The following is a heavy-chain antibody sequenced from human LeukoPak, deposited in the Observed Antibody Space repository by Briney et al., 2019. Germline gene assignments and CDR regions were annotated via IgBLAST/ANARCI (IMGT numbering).Heavy chain of an antibody. Sequence: ASVKVSCKASGYTFSSYYMHWVRQAPGQGREWMGIINPSGGSTSYAQKFQGRVTMTRDTSTSTVYMELSSLRSEDTAVYYCASQSIAVAGTYDAFDIWGQGTMVTVSS. V-gene: IGHV1-46*01. CDR2: INPSGGST. J-gene: IGHJ3*02. D-gene: IGHD6-19*01. CDR3: ASQSIAVAGTYDAFDI. CDR1: GYTFSSYY.